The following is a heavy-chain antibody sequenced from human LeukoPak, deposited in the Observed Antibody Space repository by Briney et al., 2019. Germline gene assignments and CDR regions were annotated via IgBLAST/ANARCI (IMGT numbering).Heavy chain of an antibody. CDR3: ARGSSSWLHG. CDR1: GGSISSTSYY. CDR2: IYYSGGT. V-gene: IGHV4-39*01. D-gene: IGHD6-13*01. J-gene: IGHJ4*02. Sequence: SETLSLTCTVSGGSISSTSYYWGWIRQPPGKGLEWIGSIYYSGGTYYNPSLKSRVTISVDTSKNQFSLNLSSVTAADTAVYYCARGSSSWLHGWGQGTLVTVSS.